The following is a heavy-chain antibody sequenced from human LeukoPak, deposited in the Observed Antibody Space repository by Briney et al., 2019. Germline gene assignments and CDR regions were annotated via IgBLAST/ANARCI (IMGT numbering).Heavy chain of an antibody. J-gene: IGHJ6*03. CDR3: ARGPVYYYYMDV. CDR1: GFTFSIYW. Sequence: GGSLRLSCEASGFTFSIYWMPWVRQVPGQGLVWVSQINSDETSSTYANSVKGRFTISRDNAKNTLYLQMNSLRAEDTAVYYCARGPVYYYYMDVWGKGTTVTVSS. V-gene: IGHV3-74*01. CDR2: INSDETSS.